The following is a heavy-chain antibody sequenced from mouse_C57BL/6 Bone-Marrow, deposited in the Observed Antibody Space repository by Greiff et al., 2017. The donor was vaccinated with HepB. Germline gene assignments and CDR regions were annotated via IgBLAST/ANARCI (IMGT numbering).Heavy chain of an antibody. Sequence: EVQRVESGGGLVQPGESLKLSCESYEYEFPSHDMSWVRKTPEKRLELVAAINSDGGSTYYPDTLERRFIISRDKTKKTRYLQMSSLRSADTALYYCARQEGSKGRYWGQGTTLTVSS. CDR1: EYEFPSHD. V-gene: IGHV5-2*01. CDR2: INSDGGST. CDR3: ARQEGSKGRY. J-gene: IGHJ2*01. D-gene: IGHD3-3*01.